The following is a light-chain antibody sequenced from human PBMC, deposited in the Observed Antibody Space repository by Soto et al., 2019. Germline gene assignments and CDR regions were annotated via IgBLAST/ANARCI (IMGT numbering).Light chain of an antibody. Sequence: QSVLTQPPSASGSPGQSVTISCTGTSSDVGGYNYVSWYQQEPGKAPKLMIYEVTKRPSGVPDRFSGSKSGNTASLTVSGLQAGDEGEYYYLISYSGSNNPDLFATVNKVTXL. CDR3: ISYSGSNNPDL. J-gene: IGLJ1*01. CDR2: EVT. V-gene: IGLV2-8*01. CDR1: SSDVGGYNY.